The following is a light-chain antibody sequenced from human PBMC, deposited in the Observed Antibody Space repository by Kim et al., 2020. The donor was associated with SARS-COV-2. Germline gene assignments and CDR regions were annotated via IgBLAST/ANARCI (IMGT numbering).Light chain of an antibody. CDR3: LQHDSYPWT. V-gene: IGKV1-17*01. J-gene: IGKJ1*01. Sequence: GDRVTITCRASQCIRTDLAWYQQKAGKAPKRLIYAASILQSGVPSRFSGSGLGTESTLTIDSLQSEDFATYYCLQHDSYPWTFAQGT. CDR2: AAS. CDR1: QCIRTD.